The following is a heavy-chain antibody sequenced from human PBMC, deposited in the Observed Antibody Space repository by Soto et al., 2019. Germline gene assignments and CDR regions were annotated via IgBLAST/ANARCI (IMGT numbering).Heavy chain of an antibody. CDR2: INPGGGT. J-gene: IGHJ4*02. CDR1: GYTFTSYY. Sequence: QVQLVQSGAEVKKPGASVKVSCKASGYTFTSYYVHWVRQAPGQGLECMGIINPGGGTSYAQKFQGRVTMTRDTSTSTVYMELSSLRSEETAVYYCARVYCSGGSCYGIDYWGQGTLVTVSS. D-gene: IGHD2-15*01. V-gene: IGHV1-46*01. CDR3: ARVYCSGGSCYGIDY.